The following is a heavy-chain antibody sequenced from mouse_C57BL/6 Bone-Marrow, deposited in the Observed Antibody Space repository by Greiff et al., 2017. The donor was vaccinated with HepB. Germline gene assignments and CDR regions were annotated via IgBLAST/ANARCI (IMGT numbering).Heavy chain of an antibody. CDR1: GFSLTSYG. D-gene: IGHD2-4*01. V-gene: IGHV2-2*01. Sequence: QVHVKQSGPGLVQPSQSLSITCTVSGFSLTSYGVHWVRQSPGKGLEWLGVIWSGGSTDYNAAFISRLSISKDNSKSQVFFKMNSLQADDTAIYYCASYYYDYLYYYAMDYWGQGTSVTVSS. CDR3: ASYYYDYLYYYAMDY. CDR2: IWSGGST. J-gene: IGHJ4*01.